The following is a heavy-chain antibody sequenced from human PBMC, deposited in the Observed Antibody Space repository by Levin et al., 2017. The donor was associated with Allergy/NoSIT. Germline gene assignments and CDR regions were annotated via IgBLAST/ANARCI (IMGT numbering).Heavy chain of an antibody. CDR1: GFTYTSFW. CDR2: IKQDGSET. CDR3: AREEGWGYHYGMDV. J-gene: IGHJ6*02. V-gene: IGHV3-7*01. D-gene: IGHD3-16*02. Sequence: LGESLKISCAASGFTYTSFWMAWVRQAPGKGLEWVANIKQDGSETYYVDSVKGRFTISRDNAKNSVYLQMNSLRVDDTAVYYCAREEGWGYHYGMDVWGQGTTVTVSS.